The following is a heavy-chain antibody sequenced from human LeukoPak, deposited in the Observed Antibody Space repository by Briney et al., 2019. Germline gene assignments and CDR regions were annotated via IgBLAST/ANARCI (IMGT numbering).Heavy chain of an antibody. V-gene: IGHV3-23*01. CDR2: ISGSGGST. CDR3: AKETYYYGSGSYDY. Sequence: GGPLRLSCAASGFTFSSYAMSWVRQAPGKGLEWVSAISGSGGSTYYADSVKGRFTISRDNSKNTLYLQMNSLRAEDTAVYYCAKETYYYGSGSYDYWGQGTLVTVSS. J-gene: IGHJ4*02. D-gene: IGHD3-10*01. CDR1: GFTFSSYA.